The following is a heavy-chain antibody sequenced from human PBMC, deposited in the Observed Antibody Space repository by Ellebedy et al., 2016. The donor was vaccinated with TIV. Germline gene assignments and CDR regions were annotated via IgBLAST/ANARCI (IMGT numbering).Heavy chain of an antibody. CDR3: ARVRRLRYFDWLNHQPPFGFGPIDY. D-gene: IGHD3-9*01. V-gene: IGHV1-46*01. Sequence: ASVKVSXKASGYSFTNYYMHWVRQAPGQGLEWMGIINPSGGSTSYAQKFQGRVTMTRDTSTSTVYMELNSLRSEDTAVYYCARVRRLRYFDWLNHQPPFGFGPIDYWGQGTLVTVSS. J-gene: IGHJ4*02. CDR2: INPSGGST. CDR1: GYSFTNYY.